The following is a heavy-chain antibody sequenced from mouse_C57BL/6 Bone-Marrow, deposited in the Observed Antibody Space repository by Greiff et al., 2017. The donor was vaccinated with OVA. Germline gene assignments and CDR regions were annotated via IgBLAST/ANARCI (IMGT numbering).Heavy chain of an antibody. CDR3: ARDGYGNSYWYFDV. J-gene: IGHJ1*03. Sequence: EVHLVESGGGLVKPGGSLKLSCAASGFTFGDYGMHWVRQAPEKGLEWVAYISSGSSTIYYADTVKGRFTISRDNAKNTLFLQMTSLRSEDTAMYYCARDGYGNSYWYFDVWGTGTTVTVSS. CDR1: GFTFGDYG. CDR2: ISSGSSTI. D-gene: IGHD2-1*01. V-gene: IGHV5-17*01.